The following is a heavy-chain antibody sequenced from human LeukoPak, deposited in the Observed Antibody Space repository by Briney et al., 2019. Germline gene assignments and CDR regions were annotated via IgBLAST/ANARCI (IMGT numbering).Heavy chain of an antibody. Sequence: SETLSLTCTVSGASISSSNYYWGWIRQPPGKGLEWIGYVYYSGSTNYNPSLKSRATISVDTSKNQFSLKLNSVTAADTAVYYCARDRDSYYQAAFDIWGQGTMVSVSS. D-gene: IGHD3-22*01. V-gene: IGHV4-61*01. CDR3: ARDRDSYYQAAFDI. CDR1: GASISSSNYY. J-gene: IGHJ3*02. CDR2: VYYSGST.